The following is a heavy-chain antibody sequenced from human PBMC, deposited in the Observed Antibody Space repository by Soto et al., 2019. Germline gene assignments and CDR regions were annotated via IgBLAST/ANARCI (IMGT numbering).Heavy chain of an antibody. CDR1: GGTFSSYA. V-gene: IGHV1-69*13. Sequence: GASVKVSCKASGGTFSSYAISWVRQAPGQGLEWMGGIIPIFGTANYAQKFQGRVTITADESTSTAYMELSSLRSEDTAVYYCARVEHRAGYYYGMDVWGQGTTVTVSS. D-gene: IGHD3-16*02. CDR2: IIPIFGTA. J-gene: IGHJ6*02. CDR3: ARVEHRAGYYYGMDV.